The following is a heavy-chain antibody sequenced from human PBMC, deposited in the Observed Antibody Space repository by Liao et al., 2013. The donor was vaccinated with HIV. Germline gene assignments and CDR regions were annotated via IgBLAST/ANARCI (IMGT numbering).Heavy chain of an antibody. J-gene: IGHJ4*02. CDR1: GGAITNYY. Sequence: QVQLQESGPRLLKPSETLSLTCTVSGGAITNYYWSWVRQTPEKGLEWIGYIYYTGSTNYNPSFKNRLSMSVFTSKNQFSLQITSVTAADTAVYYCARLQRWGLGYLDFWGQGALVTVSS. V-gene: IGHV4-59*12. CDR3: ARLQRWGLGYLDF. CDR2: IYYTGST. D-gene: IGHD2-21*01.